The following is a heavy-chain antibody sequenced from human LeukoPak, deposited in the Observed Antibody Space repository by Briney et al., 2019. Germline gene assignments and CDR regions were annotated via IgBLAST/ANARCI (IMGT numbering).Heavy chain of an antibody. J-gene: IGHJ4*02. Sequence: GRSLRLSFSASGFTFNNYGMHYLPPAPGQGVKWVGVISDDGRNKNYADSVKGRFTISRDSSNNTLYLQMNSLRAEDTGVYFCAKDRGTTASGTFDFRGQGTLVTVSS. V-gene: IGHV3-30*18. CDR3: AKDRGTTASGTFDF. D-gene: IGHD6-13*01. CDR1: GFTFNNYG. CDR2: ISDDGRNK.